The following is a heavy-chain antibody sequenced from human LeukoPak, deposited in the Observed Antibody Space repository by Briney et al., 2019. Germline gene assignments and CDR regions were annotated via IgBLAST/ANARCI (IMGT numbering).Heavy chain of an antibody. CDR1: GGSISSYH. Sequence: SETLSLTCTVSGGSISSYHWSWIRQPPGKGLEWIGYIYYSGSTNYNPSLKSRVTISVDTSKNQFSLKLSSVTAADTAVYYCARDLGGYSSSYAFDIWGQGTMVTVSS. CDR3: ARDLGGYSSSYAFDI. CDR2: IYYSGST. D-gene: IGHD6-13*01. J-gene: IGHJ3*02. V-gene: IGHV4-59*01.